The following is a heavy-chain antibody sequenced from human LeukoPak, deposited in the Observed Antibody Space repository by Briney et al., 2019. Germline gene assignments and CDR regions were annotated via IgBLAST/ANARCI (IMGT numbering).Heavy chain of an antibody. J-gene: IGHJ4*02. D-gene: IGHD2-21*01. Sequence: ASVKVSCKASGYTFTSYGISWVRKAPGQGLEWMGWISAYNGNTNYAQKLQGRVTMTTDTSTSTAYMELRSLRSDDTAVYYCARDSPLWRAFGYWGQGTLVTVSS. V-gene: IGHV1-18*01. CDR2: ISAYNGNT. CDR1: GYTFTSYG. CDR3: ARDSPLWRAFGY.